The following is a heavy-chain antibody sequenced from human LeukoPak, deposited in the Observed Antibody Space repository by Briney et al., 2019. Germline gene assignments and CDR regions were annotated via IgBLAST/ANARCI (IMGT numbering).Heavy chain of an antibody. CDR1: GFTFSSYG. Sequence: PGGSLRLSCAASGFTFSSYGMHWVRQAPGKGLEWVAFIRYDGSNKYYADSVKGRFTISRDNSKNTLYLQMNGLRAEDTAVYYCARVGSSWLPFDYWGQGTLVTVSS. J-gene: IGHJ4*02. CDR3: ARVGSSWLPFDY. V-gene: IGHV3-30*02. CDR2: IRYDGSNK. D-gene: IGHD6-13*01.